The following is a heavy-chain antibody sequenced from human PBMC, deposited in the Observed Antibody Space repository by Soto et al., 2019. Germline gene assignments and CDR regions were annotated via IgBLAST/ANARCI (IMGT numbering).Heavy chain of an antibody. CDR1: GGSIRSGGYY. Sequence: SETLSLTCTVSGGSIRSGGYYWIWVRHNPRRGLEWIGNIYYSGNTYYNPSLKSRLTISVDTSKNQFSLNLSSVTAADTAVYYCARDRLMATAGTARHYFGLDVWGQGTTVTV. CDR3: ARDRLMATAGTARHYFGLDV. CDR2: IYYSGNT. D-gene: IGHD5-18*01. J-gene: IGHJ6*02. V-gene: IGHV4-31*03.